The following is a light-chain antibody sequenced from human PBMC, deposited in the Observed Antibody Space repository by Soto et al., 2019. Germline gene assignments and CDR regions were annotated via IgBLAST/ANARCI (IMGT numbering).Light chain of an antibody. CDR1: QRVSGN. CDR3: QQYNNWPRT. V-gene: IGKV3-15*01. Sequence: EIVLTQSAGTLSRSPGETATLSCRASQRVSGNYLAWYQQKHGQAPRLLIYGASTRATGIPARFSGSGYGTEFNLTISSLQPEDFAVYYCQQYNNWPRTFGQGTKVDIK. J-gene: IGKJ1*01. CDR2: GAS.